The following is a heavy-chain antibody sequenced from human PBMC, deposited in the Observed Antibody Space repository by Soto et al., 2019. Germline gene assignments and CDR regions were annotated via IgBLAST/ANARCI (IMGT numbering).Heavy chain of an antibody. CDR1: GFSLSTSGMC. Sequence: ASGPTLVNPTQTLTLTCTFSGFSLSTSGMCVSWIRQPPGKALEWLALIDWDDDKYYSTSLKTRLTISKDTSKNQVVLTMTNMDPVDTATYYCARITQAYKHKYNWFDPWGQGTLVTVSS. V-gene: IGHV2-70*01. D-gene: IGHD1-1*01. CDR3: ARITQAYKHKYNWFDP. J-gene: IGHJ5*02. CDR2: IDWDDDK.